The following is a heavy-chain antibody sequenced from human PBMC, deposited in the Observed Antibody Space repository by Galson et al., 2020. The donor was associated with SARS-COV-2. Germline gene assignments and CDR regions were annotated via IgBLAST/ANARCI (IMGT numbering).Heavy chain of an antibody. CDR2: IWYDGSNK. CDR3: AKDQGGGDIVVVPAPYGMDV. J-gene: IGHJ6*02. Sequence: GESLKISCAASGFTFSSYGMHWVRQAPGKGLEWVAVIWYDGSNKYYADSVKGRFTISRDNSKNTLYLQMNSLRAEDTAVYYCAKDQGGGDIVVVPAPYGMDVWVQGTTVTVSS. CDR1: GFTFSSYG. V-gene: IGHV3-33*06. D-gene: IGHD2-2*01.